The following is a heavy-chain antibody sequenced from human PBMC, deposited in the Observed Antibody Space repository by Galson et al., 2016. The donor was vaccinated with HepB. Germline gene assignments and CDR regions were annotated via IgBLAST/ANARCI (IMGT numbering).Heavy chain of an antibody. CDR3: ARLCSSAPGSVYVYYGMDV. V-gene: IGHV3-7*01. J-gene: IGHJ6*02. Sequence: SLRLSCAASGFIFNSYWMSWVRQAPGKRLEWVANRKEDGSEKYYVDSVKGRFTISRDNAKNLLDLQMNSLNTEDTAVYYCARLCSSAPGSVYVYYGMDVWGQGTTVTVSS. CDR1: GFIFNSYW. D-gene: IGHD5/OR15-5a*01. CDR2: RKEDGSEK.